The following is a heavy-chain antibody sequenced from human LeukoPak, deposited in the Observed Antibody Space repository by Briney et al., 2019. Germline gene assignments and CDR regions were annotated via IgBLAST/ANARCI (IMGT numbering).Heavy chain of an antibody. Sequence: PSETLSLTCTVSGGSISSYYWSWIRQPPGKGLEWIGYIYYSGSTNYNPSLKSRVTISVDTSKNQFSLKLSSVTAADTAVYYCARHDGYYDSSGYPDYWGQGTLVTASS. CDR2: IYYSGST. J-gene: IGHJ4*02. CDR3: ARHDGYYDSSGYPDY. D-gene: IGHD3-22*01. CDR1: GGSISSYY. V-gene: IGHV4-59*08.